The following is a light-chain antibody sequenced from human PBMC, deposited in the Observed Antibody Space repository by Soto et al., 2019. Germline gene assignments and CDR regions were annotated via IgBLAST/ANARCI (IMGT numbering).Light chain of an antibody. CDR3: TSYTSTNTWV. Sequence: QSALTQPASVSASPGQSITVSCTGTGSDVGGYNYVSWYQQHPGKAPKVMIYEVSKRPSGVSNRFSGSKSGNTASLTISGLQAEDEADYYCTSYTSTNTWVFGGGTKLTVL. CDR1: GSDVGGYNY. CDR2: EVS. J-gene: IGLJ3*02. V-gene: IGLV2-14*01.